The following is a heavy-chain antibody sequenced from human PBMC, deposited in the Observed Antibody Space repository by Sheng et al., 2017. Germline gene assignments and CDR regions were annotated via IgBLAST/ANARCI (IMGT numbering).Heavy chain of an antibody. CDR1: GFSFSAYT. CDR3: ARAYSGPYTQFDY. CDR2: ITSRSDSI. Sequence: EVILVESGGGLVQPGGSLRLSCAASGFSFSAYTMNWVRQAPGKGLEWVSQITSRSDSIYYADSVQGRFTISRDNGKTSVYLQMNSLRVEDTAIYYCARAYSGPYTQFDYWGQGAMVTVSS. D-gene: IGHD1-26*01. J-gene: IGHJ4*02. V-gene: IGHV3-48*01.